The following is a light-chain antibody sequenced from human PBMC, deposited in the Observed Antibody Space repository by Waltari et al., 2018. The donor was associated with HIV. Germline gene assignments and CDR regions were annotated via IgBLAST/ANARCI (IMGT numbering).Light chain of an antibody. V-gene: IGLV2-14*01. CDR1: SADIGNF. Sequence: HSALTQPASVSGSLGQSITISCTTASADIGNFVSWSQQFPGKAPQLIFYQVNRRPSETPYRFSASKSGDTASLTISGLLPEDEADYFCSSLGDANSLLFGGGTHLTVL. J-gene: IGLJ3*02. CDR2: QVN. CDR3: SSLGDANSLL.